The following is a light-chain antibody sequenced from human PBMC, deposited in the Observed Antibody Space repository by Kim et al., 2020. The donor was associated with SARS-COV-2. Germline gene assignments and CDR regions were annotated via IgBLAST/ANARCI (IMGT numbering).Light chain of an antibody. Sequence: IVMTQSPDTLSVSPGDRVTLSCRASQNIENSLAWYQQNPGQPPRLLIYDASSRATDIPARFSGSGFGTDFTLTISSLQSEDVGIYFCQRYYTWPPWTFGRGTKVDIK. J-gene: IGKJ1*01. CDR1: QNIENS. V-gene: IGKV3-15*01. CDR2: DAS. CDR3: QRYYTWPPWT.